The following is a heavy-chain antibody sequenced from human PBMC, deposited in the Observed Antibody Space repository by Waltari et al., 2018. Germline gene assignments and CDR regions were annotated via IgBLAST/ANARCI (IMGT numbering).Heavy chain of an antibody. V-gene: IGHV3-23*04. J-gene: IGHJ4*02. CDR1: GFTFSSYA. D-gene: IGHD6-19*01. CDR2: ISGSGGST. Sequence: EVQLVQSGAEVKRPGESLQISCAASGFTFSSYAMHWVRQAPGKGLEWVSAISGSGGSTYYADSVKGRFTISRDNSKNTLYLQMNSLRAEDTAVYYCAKDNGSGLGYWGQGTLVTVSS. CDR3: AKDNGSGLGY.